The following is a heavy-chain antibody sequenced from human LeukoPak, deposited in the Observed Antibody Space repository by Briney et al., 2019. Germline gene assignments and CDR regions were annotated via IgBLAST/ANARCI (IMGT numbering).Heavy chain of an antibody. J-gene: IGHJ5*02. Sequence: SVTVSCKASGCTFISSAMQWVRQPRGQRLDGIGWIVLDWGQTKFAQKFQERVTISRDMSTSTAYMELSSLRSDDTAVYYCAADRRVYCTGSTCYLNWFDPWGQGTLVTVSP. CDR2: IVLDWGQT. V-gene: IGHV1-58*02. CDR3: AADRRVYCTGSTCYLNWFDP. CDR1: GCTFISSA. D-gene: IGHD2-15*01.